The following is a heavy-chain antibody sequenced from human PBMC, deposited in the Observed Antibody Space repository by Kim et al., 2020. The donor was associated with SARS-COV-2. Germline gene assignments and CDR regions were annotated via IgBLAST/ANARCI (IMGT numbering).Heavy chain of an antibody. CDR3: TRGPYRLNWFDP. D-gene: IGHD5-18*01. J-gene: IGHJ5*02. V-gene: IGHV5-51*01. Sequence: RYSPSFQGQVTISADRSINTAVLQWRSLKASDTAIYYCTRGPYRLNWFDPWGQGTLVTVSS.